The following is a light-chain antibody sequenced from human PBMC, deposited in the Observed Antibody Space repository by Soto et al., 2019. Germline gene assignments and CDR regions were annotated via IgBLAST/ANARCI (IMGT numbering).Light chain of an antibody. J-gene: IGLJ3*02. CDR2: EVS. CDR1: SSDVGRYNY. Sequence: QSALTQPASVSGFPGQSITISCTGTSSDVGRYNYVSWYQQHPGKAPKLMIYEVSNRPSGVSNRFSASKSGNTASLTISGLQAEDEADYYCSSYTSSSSWLFGGGTKLTVL. CDR3: SSYTSSSSWL. V-gene: IGLV2-14*01.